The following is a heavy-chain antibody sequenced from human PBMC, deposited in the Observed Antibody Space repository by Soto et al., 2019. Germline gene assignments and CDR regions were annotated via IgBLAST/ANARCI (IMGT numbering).Heavy chain of an antibody. Sequence: SETLSLTCAVSGGSISSGGYSWTWIRQPPGKGLEWIGYTYHSGTTYYSPSLKSRVTISVDRSKNQFSLKLTSVTAADTAVYYCARAHYGDYGYGMDVWGQGTPVT. V-gene: IGHV4-30-2*01. J-gene: IGHJ6*02. CDR2: TYHSGTT. D-gene: IGHD4-17*01. CDR3: ARAHYGDYGYGMDV. CDR1: GGSISSGGYS.